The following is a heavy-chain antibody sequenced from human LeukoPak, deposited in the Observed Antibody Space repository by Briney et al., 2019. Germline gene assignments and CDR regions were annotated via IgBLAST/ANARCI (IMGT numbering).Heavy chain of an antibody. V-gene: IGHV1-69*05. J-gene: IGHJ6*03. D-gene: IGHD3-9*01. Sequence: ASVKVSCKASGGTSSTYTITWVRQAPGQGPEWMGGIMPLFGTANYAQKFQGRVTFTTDDSTSTAYMELGSLISEDTAIYYCARVDRYYFYLDVWGKGTTITVSS. CDR1: GGTSSTYT. CDR3: ARVDRYYFYLDV. CDR2: IMPLFGTA.